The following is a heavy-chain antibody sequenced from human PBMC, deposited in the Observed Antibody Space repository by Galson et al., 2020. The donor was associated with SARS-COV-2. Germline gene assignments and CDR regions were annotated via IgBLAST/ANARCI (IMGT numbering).Heavy chain of an antibody. D-gene: IGHD3-10*01. CDR3: ARLLWYGESWGFDP. CDR1: GFAVNDNY. CDR2: IYADGRT. J-gene: IGHJ5*02. Sequence: GGSLRLSCAVSGFAVNDNYMAWVRQAPGKGPEWVSNIYADGRTYFADSVKGRFTISRDSSKNTVYLQVNSVRAEDTAVYYCARLLWYGESWGFDPWGQGTLVAVSS. V-gene: IGHV3-53*01.